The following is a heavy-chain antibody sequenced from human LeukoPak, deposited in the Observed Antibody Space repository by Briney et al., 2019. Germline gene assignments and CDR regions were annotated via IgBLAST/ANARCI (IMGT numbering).Heavy chain of an antibody. CDR1: GFTFSNYW. CDR2: INSDGSAT. D-gene: IGHD5-18*01. V-gene: IGHV3-74*01. J-gene: IGHJ4*02. CDR3: ARDQEQLWFSSLGY. Sequence: GGSLRLSCAASGFTFSNYWMHWVRQAPGKGLVWVSRINSDGSATNYADSVKGRFTISRDNAKNTLYLQMNSLRAEDTAVYYCARDQEQLWFSSLGYWGQGTLVTVSS.